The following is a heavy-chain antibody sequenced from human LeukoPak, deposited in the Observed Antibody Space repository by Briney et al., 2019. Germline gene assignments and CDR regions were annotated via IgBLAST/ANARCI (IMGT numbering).Heavy chain of an antibody. CDR2: ISSSSSYI. D-gene: IGHD3-10*01. CDR1: GFTVSDNY. CDR3: ARVKLLVWFDP. Sequence: GGSLRLSCAASGFTVSDNYMTWVRQAPGKGLEWVSPISSSSSYIYYADSVKGRFTISRDNAKNSLYLQMNSLRAEDTAVYYCARVKLLVWFDPWGQGTLVTVSS. V-gene: IGHV3-21*01. J-gene: IGHJ5*02.